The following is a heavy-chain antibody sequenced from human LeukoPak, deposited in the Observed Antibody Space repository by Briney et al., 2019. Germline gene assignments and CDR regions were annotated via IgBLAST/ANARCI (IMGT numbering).Heavy chain of an antibody. J-gene: IGHJ5*02. Sequence: ASETLSLTCAVYGGSFSGYYWSWIRQPPGKRLEWIGEINHSGSTNYSPSLKSRVTISIDMSRNQFSLKLSSVTAADTAVYYCARKAPKKGWFDPWGQGTLVTVSS. CDR1: GGSFSGYY. CDR3: ARKAPKKGWFDP. CDR2: INHSGST. V-gene: IGHV4-34*01.